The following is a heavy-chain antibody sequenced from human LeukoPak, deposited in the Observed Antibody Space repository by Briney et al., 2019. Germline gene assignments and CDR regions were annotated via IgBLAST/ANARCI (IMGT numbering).Heavy chain of an antibody. CDR2: FDPEDGET. V-gene: IGHV1-24*01. CDR3: ATVYGSIAAAGTSDYYGMDV. J-gene: IGHJ6*04. Sequence: GASVKVSCKVSGYTLTELSMHWVRQAPGKGLEWMGGFDPEDGETIYAQKFQGRVTMTEDTSTDTAYMELSSLRSEDTAVYYCATVYGSIAAAGTSDYYGMDVWGKGTTVTVSS. CDR1: GYTLTELS. D-gene: IGHD6-13*01.